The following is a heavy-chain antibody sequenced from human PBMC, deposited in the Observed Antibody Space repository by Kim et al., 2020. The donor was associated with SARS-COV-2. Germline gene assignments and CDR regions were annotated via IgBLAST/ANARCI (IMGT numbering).Heavy chain of an antibody. Sequence: SETLSLTCTVSGGSISSGGYYWSWIRQHPGKGLEWIGYIYYSGRTYYNPSLKSRVTISVDTSKNQFSLKLSSVTAADTAVYYCARAITIFGVVISYFDYWGQGTLVTVSS. CDR2: IYYSGRT. CDR1: GGSISSGGYY. J-gene: IGHJ4*02. D-gene: IGHD3-3*01. CDR3: ARAITIFGVVISYFDY. V-gene: IGHV4-31*03.